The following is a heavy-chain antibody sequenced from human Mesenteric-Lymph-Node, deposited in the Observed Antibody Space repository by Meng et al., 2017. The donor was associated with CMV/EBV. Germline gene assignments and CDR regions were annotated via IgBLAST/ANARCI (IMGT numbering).Heavy chain of an antibody. CDR1: GFSFDDYA. D-gene: IGHD2-21*01. CDR2: INWDGAII. CDR3: ARDRVIALFGMDV. J-gene: IGHJ6*02. Sequence: GESLRLSCAASGFSFDDYAMSWVRQAPGKGLEWVCGINWDGAIITYADSVRGRFTVSRDNAKNSLFLQMHSLRDEDSAIYYCARDRVIALFGMDVWGQGTSVTVSS. V-gene: IGHV3-20*04.